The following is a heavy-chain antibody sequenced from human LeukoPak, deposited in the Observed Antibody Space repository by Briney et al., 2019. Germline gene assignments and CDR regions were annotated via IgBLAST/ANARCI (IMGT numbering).Heavy chain of an antibody. V-gene: IGHV1-2*06. CDR1: GYTFTGYY. CDR2: INPNSGGT. Sequence: ASVKVSCKASGYTFTGYYMHWVRQAPGQGLEWMGRINPNSGGTNHAQKFQGRVTMTRDTSISTAYMELSRLRSDDTAVYYCARDRRSYYYYGMDVWGQGTTVTVSS. J-gene: IGHJ6*02. CDR3: ARDRRSYYYYGMDV.